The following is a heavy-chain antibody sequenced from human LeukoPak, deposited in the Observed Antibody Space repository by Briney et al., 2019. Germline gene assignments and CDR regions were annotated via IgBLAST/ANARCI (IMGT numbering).Heavy chain of an antibody. CDR2: VYYNGNT. J-gene: IGHJ4*02. Sequence: SETLSLTCLVSGEPISSYYWSWIRQAPGRGPEYIGNVYYNGNTNYNPSHKSRVAISVEASKNQFSLKVDSVTTADTAVYYCARGDYDFWSGNWRFDTWGQGTLVTVSS. CDR1: GEPISSYY. D-gene: IGHD3-3*01. CDR3: ARGDYDFWSGNWRFDT. V-gene: IGHV4-59*01.